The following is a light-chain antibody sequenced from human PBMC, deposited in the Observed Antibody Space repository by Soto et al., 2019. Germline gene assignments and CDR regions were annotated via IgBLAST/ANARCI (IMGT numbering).Light chain of an antibody. CDR3: HQCNNWPRT. CDR1: QSVSSN. CDR2: GAS. Sequence: EIVMTQSPATLSVSPGERATLSCRASQSVSSNLAWYQQRPGQAPRLRIYGASTRATGIPARFSGSGSGTEFTLTISSLKSEDFADYYCHQCNNWPRTFGQGTNVEIK. V-gene: IGKV3-15*01. J-gene: IGKJ1*01.